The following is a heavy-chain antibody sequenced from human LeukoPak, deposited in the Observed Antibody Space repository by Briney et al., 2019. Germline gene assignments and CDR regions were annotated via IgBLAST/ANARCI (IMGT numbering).Heavy chain of an antibody. D-gene: IGHD2-2*01. CDR3: ARGWYGVPAASFDY. CDR1: GGTFSSYA. V-gene: IGHV1-69*13. J-gene: IGHJ4*02. CDR2: IIPIFGTA. Sequence: ASVKVSCKASGGTFSSYAISWVRQAPGQGLEWMGGIIPIFGTANYARKFQGRVTITADESTSTAYMELSSLRSEDTAVYYCARGWYGVPAASFDYWGQGTLVTVSS.